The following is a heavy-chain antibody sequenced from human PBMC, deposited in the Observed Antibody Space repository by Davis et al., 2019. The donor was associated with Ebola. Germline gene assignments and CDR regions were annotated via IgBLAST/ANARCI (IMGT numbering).Heavy chain of an antibody. V-gene: IGHV3-23*01. CDR1: GFTFTSYS. D-gene: IGHD4-17*01. Sequence: GESLKISCAASGFTFTSYSMTWVRRAPGKGLEWVSGISGSGSGTYYADFVKGRFTLSRDNSKNTLLLQMNSLRAEDTAVYYCAKGSLYGSRSITAGMDVWGQGTTVTVSS. CDR3: AKGSLYGSRSITAGMDV. CDR2: ISGSGSGT. J-gene: IGHJ6*02.